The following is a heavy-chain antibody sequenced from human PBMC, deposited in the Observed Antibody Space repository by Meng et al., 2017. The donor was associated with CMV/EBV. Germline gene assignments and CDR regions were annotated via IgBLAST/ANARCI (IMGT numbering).Heavy chain of an antibody. CDR3: ARAAGSGSGWNGDDY. Sequence: LETLSLTCTVSGGSISSYYWSWIRQPPGKGLEWIGYIYYSGSTNYNPSLKSRVTISVDTSKNQFSLKLSSVTAADTAVYYCARAAGSGSGWNGDDYWGQGTLVTVSS. D-gene: IGHD6-19*01. J-gene: IGHJ4*02. CDR1: GGSISSYY. V-gene: IGHV4-59*01. CDR2: IYYSGST.